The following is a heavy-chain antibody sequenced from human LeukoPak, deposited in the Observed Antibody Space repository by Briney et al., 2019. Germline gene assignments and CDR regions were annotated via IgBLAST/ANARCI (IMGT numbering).Heavy chain of an antibody. V-gene: IGHV4-39*07. J-gene: IGHJ4*02. CDR3: ATLAYDNSGSYYFDS. Sequence: PSETLSLTCTVSGGSISSSSYYWGWIRQPPGKGLEWIGTIYHTGSTYYGPTLKSRVSISVDTSKNQFSLKLTSVTAADTAIYYCATLAYDNSGSYYFDSWGQGTQVTVSS. D-gene: IGHD3-10*01. CDR1: GGSISSSSYY. CDR2: IYHTGST.